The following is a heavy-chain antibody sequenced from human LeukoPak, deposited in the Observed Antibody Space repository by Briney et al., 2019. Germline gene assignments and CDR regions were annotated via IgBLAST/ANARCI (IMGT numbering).Heavy chain of an antibody. V-gene: IGHV4-30-4*08. CDR1: GGSISSGDYY. J-gene: IGHJ5*02. CDR2: IYYSGST. D-gene: IGHD2-2*01. CDR3: ARGGFVVVPAAPLGSLDP. Sequence: SQTLSLTCTVSGGSISSGDYYWSWIRQPPGKGLEWIGYIYYSGSTYYNPSLKSRVTISVDTSKNQFSLKLSSVTAADTAVYYCARGGFVVVPAAPLGSLDPWGQGTLVTVSS.